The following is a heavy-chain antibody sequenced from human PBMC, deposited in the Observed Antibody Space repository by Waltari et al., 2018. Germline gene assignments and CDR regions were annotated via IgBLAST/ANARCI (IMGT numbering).Heavy chain of an antibody. Sequence: QVQLVQSGAEVKKPGSPVKVSCKASGGTFRSYAISWVRQAPGQWLEGMGGIIPILGIANYSQKFQGRVTITADKSTSTAYMELSSLRSEDTAGYYCASSNTVALGFDYWGQGTLVTVSS. V-gene: IGHV1-69*10. J-gene: IGHJ4*02. CDR2: IIPILGIA. CDR3: ASSNTVALGFDY. CDR1: GGTFRSYA. D-gene: IGHD4-4*01.